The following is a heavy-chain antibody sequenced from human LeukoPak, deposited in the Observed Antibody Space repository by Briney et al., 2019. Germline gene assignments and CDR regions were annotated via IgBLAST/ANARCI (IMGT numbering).Heavy chain of an antibody. CDR2: IHYSGNT. Sequence: SETLSLTCTVSGGSISSGGYYWSWIRQPPGKGLELIGTIHYSGNTHYNSSLKGRVTISVDTSKNQFSLKLSSVTAADTAVYYCMRQPSAAASNFYYGLDVWGQGTTVTVSS. V-gene: IGHV4-39*01. CDR1: GGSISSGGYY. D-gene: IGHD6-13*01. J-gene: IGHJ6*02. CDR3: MRQPSAAASNFYYGLDV.